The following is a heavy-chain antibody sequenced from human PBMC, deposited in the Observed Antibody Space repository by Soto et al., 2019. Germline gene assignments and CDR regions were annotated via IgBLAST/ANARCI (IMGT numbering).Heavy chain of an antibody. D-gene: IGHD6-6*01. CDR3: ARDTKGQLVLYGMDV. Sequence: DVQLVESGGGLVQPGGSLRLSCAASGFTFSSYSMNWVRQAPGKGLEWVSYISSSSSTIYYADSVKGRFTISRDNAKNSLYLQMNSLRDEDTAVYYCARDTKGQLVLYGMDVWGQGTTVTVSS. V-gene: IGHV3-48*02. CDR1: GFTFSSYS. J-gene: IGHJ6*02. CDR2: ISSSSSTI.